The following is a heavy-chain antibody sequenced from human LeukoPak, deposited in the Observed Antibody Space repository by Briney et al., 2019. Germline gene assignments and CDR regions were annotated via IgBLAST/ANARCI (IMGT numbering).Heavy chain of an antibody. J-gene: IGHJ4*02. CDR2: TYGSGYT. D-gene: IGHD6-19*01. Sequence: LETLSLTCTVSGGSISGWYWSWIRQPPGKGLEWIGYTYGSGYTNYNPSLKSRVTMSIDTSKNHFSLKLTSVTAADTATYYCARETSLAGFASGLGFNYWGQGILVTVSS. CDR1: GGSISGWY. CDR3: ARETSLAGFASGLGFNY. V-gene: IGHV4-59*01.